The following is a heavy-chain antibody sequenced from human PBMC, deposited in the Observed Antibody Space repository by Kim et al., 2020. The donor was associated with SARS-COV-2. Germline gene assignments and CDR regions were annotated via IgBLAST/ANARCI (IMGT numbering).Heavy chain of an antibody. CDR3: ARISINDSQVKYFDY. J-gene: IGHJ4*02. CDR1: GGSFSGYY. D-gene: IGHD3-22*01. Sequence: SETLSLTCAVYGGSFSGYYWSWIRQPPGKGLEWIGEINHSGSTNYNPSLKSRVTISVDTSKNQFSLKLSSVTAADTAVYYCARISINDSQVKYFDYWGQGTLVTVSS. V-gene: IGHV4-34*01. CDR2: INHSGST.